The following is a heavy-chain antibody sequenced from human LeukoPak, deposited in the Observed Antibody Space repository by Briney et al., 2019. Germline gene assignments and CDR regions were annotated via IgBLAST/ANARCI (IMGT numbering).Heavy chain of an antibody. CDR1: GFTFSSYS. CDR3: AKDRTHSSGWYYYFDY. CDR2: ISSSSSYI. V-gene: IGHV3-21*01. D-gene: IGHD6-19*01. Sequence: GGSLRLSCAASGFTFSSYSMNWVRQAPGKGLEWVSSISSSSSYIYYADSVKGRFTISRDNAKNSLYLQMNSPRAEDTAVYYCAKDRTHSSGWYYYFDYWGQGTLVTVSS. J-gene: IGHJ4*02.